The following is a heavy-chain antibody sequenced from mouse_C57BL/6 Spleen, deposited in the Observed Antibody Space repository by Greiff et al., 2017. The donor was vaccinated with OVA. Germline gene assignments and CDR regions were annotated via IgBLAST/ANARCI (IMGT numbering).Heavy chain of an antibody. J-gene: IGHJ2*01. CDR1: GYTFTSYW. CDR3: ARREGTDGCYSYYFDY. V-gene: IGHV1-61*01. CDR2: IYPSDSET. Sequence: QVQLQQSGAELVRPGSSVKLSCKASGYTFTSYWMAWVKQRPGQGLEWIGNIYPSDSETNSNQKFKDKATLTVDKSSSTAYMQLSSLTSEDSAVYYCARREGTDGCYSYYFDYWGQGTTLTVAS. D-gene: IGHD2-3*01.